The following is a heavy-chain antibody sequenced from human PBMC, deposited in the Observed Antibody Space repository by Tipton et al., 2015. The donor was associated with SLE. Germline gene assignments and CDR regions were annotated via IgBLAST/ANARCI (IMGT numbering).Heavy chain of an antibody. V-gene: IGHV4-31*03. D-gene: IGHD3-10*01. CDR1: GGSISSGGYY. CDR2: IYYSGST. CDR3: ARFPNGSGSYYTDYYMDV. Sequence: TLSLTCTVSGGSISSGGYYWSRIRQHPGKGLGWIGYIYYSGSTYYNPSLKSRVTISVDTSKNQFSLKLSSVTAADTAVYYCARFPNGSGSYYTDYYMDVWGKGTTVTVSS. J-gene: IGHJ6*03.